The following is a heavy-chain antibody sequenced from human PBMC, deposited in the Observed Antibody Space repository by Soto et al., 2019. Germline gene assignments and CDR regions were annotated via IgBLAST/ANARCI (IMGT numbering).Heavy chain of an antibody. CDR1: GFTFSSYG. CDR2: ISYDGSNK. D-gene: IGHD1-1*01. CDR3: AKVQEPTKPGLTDAFDI. J-gene: IGHJ3*02. V-gene: IGHV3-30*18. Sequence: QVQLVESGGGVVQPGRSLRLSCAASGFTFSSYGMHWVRQAPGKGLEWVAVISYDGSNKYYADSVKGRFTISRDNSKNTLYLQMNSLRAEDTAVYYCAKVQEPTKPGLTDAFDIWGQGTMVTVSS.